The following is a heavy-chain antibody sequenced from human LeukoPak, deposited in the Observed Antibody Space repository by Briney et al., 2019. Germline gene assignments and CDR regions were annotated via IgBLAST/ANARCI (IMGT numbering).Heavy chain of an antibody. CDR3: AKEARGYSYGDY. CDR2: ISGSEHST. CDR1: GFTFSSYA. J-gene: IGHJ4*02. D-gene: IGHD5-18*01. Sequence: GGSLRLSCAASGFTFSSYAMSWVRDAPGKGLEWVSAISGSEHSTYYADSVKGRFTISRDNSKNTLYLQMNSLRAEDTAVYYCAKEARGYSYGDYWGQGTLVTVSS. V-gene: IGHV3-23*01.